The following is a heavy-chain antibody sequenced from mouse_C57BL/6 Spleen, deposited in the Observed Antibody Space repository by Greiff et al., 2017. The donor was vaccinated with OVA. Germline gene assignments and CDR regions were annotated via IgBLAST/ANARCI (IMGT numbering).Heavy chain of an antibody. D-gene: IGHD3-2*02. CDR1: GFTFSSYA. CDR2: ISDGGSYT. Sequence: EVQRVESGGGLVKPGGSLKLSCAASGFTFSSYAMSWVRQTPEKRLAWVATISDGGSYTYYPDNVKGRFTISRDNAKNNLYLQMSHLKSEDTAMYYCARDDGAVSGFFAYWGQGTLVTVAA. V-gene: IGHV5-4*01. CDR3: ARDDGAVSGFFAY. J-gene: IGHJ3*01.